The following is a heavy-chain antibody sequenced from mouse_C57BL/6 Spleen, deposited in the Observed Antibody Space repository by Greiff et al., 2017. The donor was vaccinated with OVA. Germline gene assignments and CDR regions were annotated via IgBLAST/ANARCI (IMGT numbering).Heavy chain of an antibody. CDR1: GFTFSSYG. V-gene: IGHV5-6*01. Sequence: EVQRVESGGDLVKPGGSLKLSCAASGFTFSSYGMSWVRQTPDKRLEWVATISSGGSYTYYPDSVKGRFTISRDNAKNTLYLQMSSLKSEDTAMYYCARQRGKDAMDYWGKGTSVTVSS. J-gene: IGHJ4*01. D-gene: IGHD2-1*01. CDR2: ISSGGSYT. CDR3: ARQRGKDAMDY.